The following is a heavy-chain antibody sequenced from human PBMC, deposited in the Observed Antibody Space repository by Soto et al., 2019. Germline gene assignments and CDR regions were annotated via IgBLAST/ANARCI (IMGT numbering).Heavy chain of an antibody. J-gene: IGHJ4*02. CDR2: TYYRSKWHS. D-gene: IGHD2-15*01. Sequence: SPTLSLTCDISGDSVSSKNAAWNWIRQSPSRGLEWLGRTYYRSKWHSGYAVSVRSRVSISPDTSKNRFSLQLNSVTPDDTAVYYCARSGPGGYIDHWGRGTLVTVSS. CDR3: ARSGPGGYIDH. V-gene: IGHV6-1*01. CDR1: GDSVSSKNAA.